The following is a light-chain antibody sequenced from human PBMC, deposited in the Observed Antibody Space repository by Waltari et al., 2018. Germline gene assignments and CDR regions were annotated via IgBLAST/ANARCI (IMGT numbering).Light chain of an antibody. CDR1: SSNIGSNY. CDR2: RNN. Sequence: QSVLTQPPSASGTPGPRVTISCSGRSSNIGSNYVYWYQHVPGAAPKLLIYRNNRRPSGVPDRFSGSKSGTSASLAISGLRSEDEADYYCAAWDDSLSRWLLGGGTKLTVL. V-gene: IGLV1-47*01. J-gene: IGLJ3*02. CDR3: AAWDDSLSRWL.